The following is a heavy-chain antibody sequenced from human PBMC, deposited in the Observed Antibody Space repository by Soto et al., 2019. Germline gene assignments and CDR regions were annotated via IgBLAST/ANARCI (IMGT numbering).Heavy chain of an antibody. J-gene: IGHJ3*01. Sequence: QVQLQESGPGLVKPSGTLSLTCAVSGDSISNSRWWTWVRQPPGKRLEWIGDIFHSGDTNYNPSLKSRVFISVDKSQNQFSLKVSSVTAADTAVYYCAYSTGWYRHDVWGQGTLVTVSS. CDR3: AYSTGWYRHDV. V-gene: IGHV4-4*02. CDR2: IFHSGDT. CDR1: GDSISNSRW. D-gene: IGHD6-19*01.